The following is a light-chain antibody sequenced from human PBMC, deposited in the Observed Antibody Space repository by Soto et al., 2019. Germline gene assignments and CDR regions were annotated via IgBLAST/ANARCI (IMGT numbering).Light chain of an antibody. J-gene: IGKJ4*01. V-gene: IGKV1-5*03. Sequence: DSQMTQYPSTLSASIGDRVTITCRAGQSISSWLAWYQQQPGKAPKLLISQASTLQSGVPPRFSSSGSGTEFTPTISSLHPDDLATYYCQQYGSYPMTFGAGTKVEIK. CDR3: QQYGSYPMT. CDR1: QSISSW. CDR2: QAS.